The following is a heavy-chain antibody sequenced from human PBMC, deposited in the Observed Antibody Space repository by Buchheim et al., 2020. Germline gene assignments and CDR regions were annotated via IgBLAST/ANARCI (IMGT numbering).Heavy chain of an antibody. V-gene: IGHV3-21*01. CDR1: GFTFSSYS. J-gene: IGHJ4*02. D-gene: IGHD3-22*01. Sequence: EVQLLESGGGLVKPGGSLRLSCAASGFTFSSYSMNWVRQAPGKGLEWVSSISSSSSYIYYADSVKGRFTISRDNAKNSLSLQMNSLRAEDTAVYYCAREPPNLNYYDSSGYYDYWGQGTL. CDR3: AREPPNLNYYDSSGYYDY. CDR2: ISSSSSYI.